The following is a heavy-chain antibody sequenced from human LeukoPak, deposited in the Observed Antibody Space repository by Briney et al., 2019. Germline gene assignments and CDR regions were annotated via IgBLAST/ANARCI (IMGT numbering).Heavy chain of an antibody. J-gene: IGHJ4*02. CDR1: GFTFSSYG. CDR2: IWYDGSNK. V-gene: IGHV3-33*01. D-gene: IGHD6-19*01. Sequence: GGSLRLSCAASGFTFSSYGMHWVRQAPGKGLEWVAVIWYDGSNKYYADSVKGRFTISRDNSKNTLYLQMNSLRAEDTAVYYCARDLGFIAVAALDYWGQGTLVTVSS. CDR3: ARDLGFIAVAALDY.